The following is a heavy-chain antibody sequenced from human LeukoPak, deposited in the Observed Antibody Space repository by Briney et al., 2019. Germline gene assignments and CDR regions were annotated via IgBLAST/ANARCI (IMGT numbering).Heavy chain of an antibody. CDR2: IIPIVGIG. CDR1: GGTFSSFA. J-gene: IGHJ6*02. Sequence: GASVKVSCKASGGTFSSFAISWVRQAPGQGLEWMGGIIPIVGIGNYAQKFQGRVTIIADKSTSTAYMELSSLRYEDTAVYYCARDRTPIAAAGPLFVYYYYGMDVWGQGTTVTVSS. CDR3: ARDRTPIAAAGPLFVYYYYGMDV. D-gene: IGHD6-13*01. V-gene: IGHV1-69*10.